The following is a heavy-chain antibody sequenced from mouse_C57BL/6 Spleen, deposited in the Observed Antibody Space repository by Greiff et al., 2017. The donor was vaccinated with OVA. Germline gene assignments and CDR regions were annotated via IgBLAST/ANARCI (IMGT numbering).Heavy chain of an antibody. CDR2: ISDGGSYT. Sequence: DVQLVESGGGLVKPGGSLKLSCAASGFTFTSYAMSWVRQTPEKRLEWVATISDGGSYTYYPDNVKGRFTISRDNAKNNLYLQMSHLKSEDTAMYYCARGSRFAYWGQGTLVTVSA. CDR3: ARGSRFAY. CDR1: GFTFTSYA. V-gene: IGHV5-4*01. J-gene: IGHJ3*01.